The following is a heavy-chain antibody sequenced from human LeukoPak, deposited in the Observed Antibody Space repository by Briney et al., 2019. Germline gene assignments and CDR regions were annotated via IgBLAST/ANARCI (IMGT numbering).Heavy chain of an antibody. J-gene: IGHJ3*02. V-gene: IGHV1-2*02. CDR2: INPNSGGT. CDR3: ARDSSGWRTDAFDI. CDR1: GYTFTGYY. D-gene: IGHD6-19*01. Sequence: ASVKVSCKASGYTFTGYYMHWVRQAPGQGLEWMGWINPNSGGTNYAQKFQGRVTMTRDTSISTAYMELSRLRSGDTAVYYCARDSSGWRTDAFDIWGQGTMVTVSS.